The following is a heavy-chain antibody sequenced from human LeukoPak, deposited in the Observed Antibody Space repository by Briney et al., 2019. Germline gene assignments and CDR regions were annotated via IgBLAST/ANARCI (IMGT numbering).Heavy chain of an antibody. CDR2: IYYSGST. V-gene: IGHV4-39*01. J-gene: IGHJ3*02. CDR1: GGSFSGYY. D-gene: IGHD2-15*01. Sequence: SETLSLTCAVYGGSFSGYYWGWIRQPPGKGLEWIGSIYYSGSTYYNPSLKSRVTISVDTSKNQFSLKLSSVTAADTAVYYCARLIGNCSGGSCYWALDAFDIWGQGTMVTVSS. CDR3: ARLIGNCSGGSCYWALDAFDI.